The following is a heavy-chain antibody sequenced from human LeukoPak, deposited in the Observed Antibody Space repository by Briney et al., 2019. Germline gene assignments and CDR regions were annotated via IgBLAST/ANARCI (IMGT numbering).Heavy chain of an antibody. D-gene: IGHD5-24*01. Sequence: GGVLRLSCAASGFTFSSYSMNWVRQAPGKGLEWVSSISSSSSYIYYADSVKGRFTISRDNAKNSLYLQMNSLRAEDTAVYYCATLSSDGYNSLTYWGQGTLVTVSS. CDR3: ATLSSDGYNSLTY. V-gene: IGHV3-21*01. J-gene: IGHJ4*02. CDR2: ISSSSSYI. CDR1: GFTFSSYS.